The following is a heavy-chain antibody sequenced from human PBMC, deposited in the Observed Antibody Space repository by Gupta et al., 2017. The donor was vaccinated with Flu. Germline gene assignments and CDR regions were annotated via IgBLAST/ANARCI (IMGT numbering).Heavy chain of an antibody. J-gene: IGHJ4*02. CDR1: GFIFSDYG. CDR2: MSDDGSNQ. Sequence: QVQLVQSGGGVVLPGSSLRLSCAASGFIFSDYGMHWVRQVQGKGLEWMAVMSDDGSNQWYADSVRGRFTISRDNSENTLILQMNSLRRDDTAVYYCAKGGRHNWNFDGDYWGQGTLVTVSS. D-gene: IGHD1-7*01. V-gene: IGHV3-30*18. CDR3: AKGGRHNWNFDGDY.